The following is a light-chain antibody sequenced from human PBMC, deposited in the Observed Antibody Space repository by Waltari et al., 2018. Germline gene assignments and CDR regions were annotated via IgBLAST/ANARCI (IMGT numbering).Light chain of an antibody. Sequence: NFMLTQPHSVSESPGKTVTISCTGSSGSIASNYVQWYQQRPGSAPTTVIYEDNQRPSGGPDRFSGSIDSSSNSASLTISGLKTEDEADYYCQSYDSSNHAVVFGGGTKLTVL. CDR1: SGSIASNY. CDR2: EDN. V-gene: IGLV6-57*02. J-gene: IGLJ2*01. CDR3: QSYDSSNHAVV.